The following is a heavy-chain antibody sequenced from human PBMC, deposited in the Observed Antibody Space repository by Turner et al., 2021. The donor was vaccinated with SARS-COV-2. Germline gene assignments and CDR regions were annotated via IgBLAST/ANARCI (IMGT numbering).Heavy chain of an antibody. CDR2: FDPEDSET. CDR3: ATASPFRNGGYRRSWFDP. Sequence: QVQLVQSGAEVQKPGASVKVSCNVSGYTLTELPMHWVRQAPGKGLEWMGGFDPEDSETIYAQKFQGRVTMTEDTSTDTAYMEMSSLRAEDTAVYYCATASPFRNGGYRRSWFDPWGQGTLVTVSS. CDR1: GYTLTELP. V-gene: IGHV1-24*01. J-gene: IGHJ5*02. D-gene: IGHD2-15*01.